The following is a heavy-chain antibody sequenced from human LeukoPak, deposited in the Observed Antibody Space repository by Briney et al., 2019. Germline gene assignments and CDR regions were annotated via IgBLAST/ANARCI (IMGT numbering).Heavy chain of an antibody. V-gene: IGHV4-38-2*02. CDR3: AREGYYGSGTGY. CDR2: IYHSGST. CDR1: GYSISSGYY. D-gene: IGHD3-10*01. Sequence: SSETLSLTCTVSGYSISSGYYWGWIRQPPGKGLEWIGSIYHSGSTYYNPSLKSRVTISVDTSKNQFSLKLSSVTAADTAVYYCAREGYYGSGTGYWGQGTLVTVSS. J-gene: IGHJ4*02.